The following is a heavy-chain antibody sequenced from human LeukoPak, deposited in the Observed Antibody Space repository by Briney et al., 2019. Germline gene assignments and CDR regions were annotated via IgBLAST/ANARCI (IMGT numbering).Heavy chain of an antibody. J-gene: IGHJ1*01. D-gene: IGHD6-13*01. CDR1: GSSISSGYY. V-gene: IGHV4-38-2*02. CDR2: IHHSGST. Sequence: SETRSLTCIVSGSSISSGYYWNWIQQPPGNWLYWIGNIHHSGSTYYNPSLKSRVTISVDTSKNQLSLKLSSVTAADTAVYYCARVAAGIGFFQHWGQGTLVTVSS. CDR3: ARVAAGIGFFQH.